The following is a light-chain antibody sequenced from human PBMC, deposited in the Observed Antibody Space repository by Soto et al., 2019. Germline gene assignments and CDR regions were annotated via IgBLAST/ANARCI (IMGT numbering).Light chain of an antibody. Sequence: SYELTQPSSVSVSPGQTASITCSGEKLGDKYACWYQQKPGQSPVLVIYQDNTRHSGIPERFSGSNSGNTATLTISGTQTMDEADYYCQAWDSRTYVFGTGTKLTVL. CDR3: QAWDSRTYV. CDR1: KLGDKY. V-gene: IGLV3-1*01. CDR2: QDN. J-gene: IGLJ1*01.